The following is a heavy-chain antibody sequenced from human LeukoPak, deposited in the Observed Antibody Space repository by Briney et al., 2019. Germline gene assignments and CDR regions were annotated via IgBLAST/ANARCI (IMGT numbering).Heavy chain of an antibody. J-gene: IGHJ4*02. CDR1: GYSISSYY. V-gene: IGHV4-59*01. D-gene: IGHD5-18*01. CDR3: ARAKAAMVTFDY. CDR2: IYYSGST. Sequence: TSETLSLTCTVSGYSISSYYWSWIRQPPGKGLEWIGYIYYSGSTNYNPSLKSRVTISVDTSKNQFSLKLSSVTAADTAVYYCARAKAAMVTFDYWGQGTLVTVSS.